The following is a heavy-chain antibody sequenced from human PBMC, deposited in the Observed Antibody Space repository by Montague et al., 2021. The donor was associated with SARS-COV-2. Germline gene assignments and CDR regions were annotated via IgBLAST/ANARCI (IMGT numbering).Heavy chain of an antibody. CDR2: VYYSGST. J-gene: IGHJ5*02. V-gene: IGHV4-39*01. CDR3: ARLGFVELWLNLGWFDP. D-gene: IGHD3-16*02. Sequence: SETLSLTCSVSGDSIRSSGYYWGWIRQPPGKGLERIGTVYYSGSTNYNPSLKSRVTMPVDTSKNQFSLELRSVTAADTAAYYCARLGFVELWLNLGWFDPWGQGTLVTVSS. CDR1: GDSIRSSGYY.